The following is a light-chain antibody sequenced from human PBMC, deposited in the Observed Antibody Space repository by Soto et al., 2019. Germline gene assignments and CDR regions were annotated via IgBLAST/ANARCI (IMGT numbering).Light chain of an antibody. Sequence: QSALAQPPSASGSPGQSVTISCTGTSSDVGAYNYVSWYQQHPGKAPKLVIYEVTERPSGVPERFSGSKSGSTASLTDSGLHAEDEALYYCASYAGNNNFVLFGGGTKLTVL. CDR1: SSDVGAYNY. CDR3: ASYAGNNNFVL. J-gene: IGLJ2*01. V-gene: IGLV2-8*01. CDR2: EVT.